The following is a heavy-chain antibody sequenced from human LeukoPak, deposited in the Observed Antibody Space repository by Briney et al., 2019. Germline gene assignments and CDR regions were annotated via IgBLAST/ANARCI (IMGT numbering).Heavy chain of an antibody. D-gene: IGHD6-13*01. J-gene: IGHJ4*02. CDR1: GYSISSGYY. CDR3: ARGRAYSSSWGQSDY. CDR2: IYHSGST. Sequence: SETLSLTCSVSGYSISSGYYWGWIRQPPGKGLERIGSIYHSGSTYYNPSLKSRVTISVDTSKNQFSLKLSSVTAADTAVYYCARGRAYSSSWGQSDYWGQGTLVTVSS. V-gene: IGHV4-38-2*02.